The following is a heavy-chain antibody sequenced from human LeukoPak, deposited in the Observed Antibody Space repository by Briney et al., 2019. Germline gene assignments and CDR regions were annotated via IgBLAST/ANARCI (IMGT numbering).Heavy chain of an antibody. Sequence: GGSLRLSCAASGFTVSSNYISWVRQAPGKGLEWVSVIYSGGSTYYADSVKGKFTISRDNSKNTLYLQMNSLRAEDTAVYYCARAPDDILTGFAFDIWGRGTMVTVSS. CDR1: GFTVSSNY. J-gene: IGHJ3*02. D-gene: IGHD3-9*01. CDR3: ARAPDDILTGFAFDI. V-gene: IGHV3-66*01. CDR2: IYSGGST.